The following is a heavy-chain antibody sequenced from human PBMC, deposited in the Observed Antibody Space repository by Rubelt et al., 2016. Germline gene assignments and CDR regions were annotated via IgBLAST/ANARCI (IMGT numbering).Heavy chain of an antibody. Sequence: GGALRLSCAASGFTFCDHCMSWVRQAPGKELEWVANINQDGSEKKYVDSVKGRFTISRDNAKNSLYLEMDSLRAEDTAGYFCARLMTGVTIFDHWGQGTLVTVSS. CDR1: GFTFCDHC. D-gene: IGHD4-11*01. CDR3: ARLMTGVTIFDH. CDR2: INQDGSEK. V-gene: IGHV3-7*03. J-gene: IGHJ4*02.